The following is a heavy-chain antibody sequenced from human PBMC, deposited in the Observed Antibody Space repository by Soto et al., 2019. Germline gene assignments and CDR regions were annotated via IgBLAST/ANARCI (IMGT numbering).Heavy chain of an antibody. CDR3: ARGNYYDRSGYRYYFDY. CDR1: RFTFSSYS. J-gene: IGHJ4*02. V-gene: IGHV3-48*02. Sequence: PGGSLRLSCAASRFTFSSYSMNWVRQAPGKGLERVSYISNGGNTIYYADSVKGRFTISRDNAKNSLYLRMNSLRDEDTAVYYCARGNYYDRSGYRYYFDYWGQGTLVTVSS. CDR2: ISNGGNTI. D-gene: IGHD3-22*01.